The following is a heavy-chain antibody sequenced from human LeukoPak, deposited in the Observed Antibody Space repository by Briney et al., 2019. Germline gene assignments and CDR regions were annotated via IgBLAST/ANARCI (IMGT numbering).Heavy chain of an antibody. CDR1: GGSFSGYY. CDR3: ARALRGIAGRLYPY. V-gene: IGHV4-34*01. CDR2: INHSGST. D-gene: IGHD6-6*01. Sequence: SETLSLTCAVYGGSFSGYYWSWIRRPPGKGLEWIGEINHSGSTNYNPTLKSRVTISVDTSKNQFSLKLSSVTAADTAVYYCARALRGIAGRLYPYWGQGTLVTVSS. J-gene: IGHJ4*02.